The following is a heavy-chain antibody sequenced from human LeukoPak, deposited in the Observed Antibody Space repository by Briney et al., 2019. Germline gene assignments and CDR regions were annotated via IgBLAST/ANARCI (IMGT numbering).Heavy chain of an antibody. J-gene: IGHJ6*03. CDR3: ARDGYSSGWGYYYYYMDV. Sequence: GGSLRLSCAASGFTFSSYSMNWVRQAPGKGLEWVSSISSSSSYIYYADSVKGRFTISRDNAKNSLYLQMNSLRAEDTAVYYCARDGYSSGWGYYYYYMDVWGEGTTVTVSS. CDR1: GFTFSSYS. CDR2: ISSSSSYI. D-gene: IGHD6-19*01. V-gene: IGHV3-21*01.